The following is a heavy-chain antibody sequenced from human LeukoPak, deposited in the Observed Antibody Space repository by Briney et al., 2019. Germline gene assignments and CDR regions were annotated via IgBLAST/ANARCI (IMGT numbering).Heavy chain of an antibody. D-gene: IGHD3-22*01. J-gene: IGHJ3*02. CDR1: GFTFSSYS. V-gene: IGHV3-21*01. CDR3: ARGYYYDSSGYPDDAFDI. Sequence: TGGSLRLSCAVSGFTFSSYSMNWVRQAPGKGLEWVSSISSSSNYIYYADSVKGRFTISRDNSKNTLYLQMNSLRAEDTAVYYCARGYYYDSSGYPDDAFDIWGQGTMVTVSS. CDR2: ISSSSNYI.